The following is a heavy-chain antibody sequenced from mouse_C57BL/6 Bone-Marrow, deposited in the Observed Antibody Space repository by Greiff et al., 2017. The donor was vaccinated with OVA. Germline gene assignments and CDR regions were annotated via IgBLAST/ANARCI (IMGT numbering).Heavy chain of an antibody. CDR2: IWSGGST. D-gene: IGHD2-4*01. Sequence: QVQLQQSGPGLVQPSQSLSITCTVSGFSLTSYGVHWVRQSPGKGLEWLGVIWSGGSTDYNAAFISRLSISKDNSKSQVFFKMNSLQADDTAIYYCARLSYDYDLAYWGQGTLVTVSA. J-gene: IGHJ3*01. CDR1: GFSLTSYG. V-gene: IGHV2-2*01. CDR3: ARLSYDYDLAY.